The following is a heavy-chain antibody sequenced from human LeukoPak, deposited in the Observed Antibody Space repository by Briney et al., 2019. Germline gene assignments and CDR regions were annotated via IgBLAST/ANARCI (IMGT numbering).Heavy chain of an antibody. J-gene: IGHJ5*02. CDR3: AREPATMVRGVLLGRFDP. Sequence: ASVKVSCKASGYTFTGYYMHWVRQAPGQELEWMGRINPDSGGTNYAQKFQGRVTMTRDTSISTAYMELSRLRSDDTAVYYCAREPATMVRGVLLGRFDPWGQGTLVTVSS. CDR1: GYTFTGYY. D-gene: IGHD3-10*01. V-gene: IGHV1-2*06. CDR2: INPDSGGT.